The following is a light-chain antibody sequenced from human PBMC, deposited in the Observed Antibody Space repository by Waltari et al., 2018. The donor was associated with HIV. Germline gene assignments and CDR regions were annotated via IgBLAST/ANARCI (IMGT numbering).Light chain of an antibody. Sequence: EFALTQSPDTLSLSPGERATLSGRASQSVSSYLAWYQQKLGQAPRLLIYDAWKRATGIPARFSGSGSGTDFTLTISSLEPEDFAVYYCQQRSNWPLTFGGGTKVEIK. CDR1: QSVSSY. V-gene: IGKV3-11*01. J-gene: IGKJ4*01. CDR2: DAW. CDR3: QQRSNWPLT.